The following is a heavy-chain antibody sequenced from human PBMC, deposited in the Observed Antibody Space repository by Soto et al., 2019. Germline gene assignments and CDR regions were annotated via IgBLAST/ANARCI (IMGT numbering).Heavy chain of an antibody. CDR2: IIPIFGTE. D-gene: IGHD2-2*01. V-gene: IGHV1-69*13. Sequence: SVKVSWKASGGTFSRYAISLVRQAPGQGLEWMGGIIPIFGTEHYAQTFQGRVTITADESTRTAYMELSSLRSEDTAVYYCARDSSSSSYNWFDPWGQGTLVTVSS. CDR3: ARDSSSSSYNWFDP. CDR1: GGTFSRYA. J-gene: IGHJ5*02.